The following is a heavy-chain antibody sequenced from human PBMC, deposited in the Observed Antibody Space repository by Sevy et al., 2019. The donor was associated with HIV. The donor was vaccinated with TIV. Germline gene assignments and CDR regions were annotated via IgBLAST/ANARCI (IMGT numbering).Heavy chain of an antibody. CDR3: ARSVDTAMVRPEYYYGMDV. CDR1: GYTFTGYY. J-gene: IGHJ6*02. Sequence: ASVKVSCKASGYTFTGYYMHWVRQAPGQGLEWMGWINPNSGGTNYAQKFQGRVTMTRDTSISTAYMGLSRLRSDDTAVYYCARSVDTAMVRPEYYYGMDVWGQGTTVTVSS. CDR2: INPNSGGT. V-gene: IGHV1-2*02. D-gene: IGHD5-18*01.